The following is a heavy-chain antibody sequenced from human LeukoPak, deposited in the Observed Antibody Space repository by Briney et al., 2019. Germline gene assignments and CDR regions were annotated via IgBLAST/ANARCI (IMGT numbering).Heavy chain of an antibody. D-gene: IGHD2-8*01. V-gene: IGHV3-66*02. J-gene: IGHJ4*02. CDR3: ARGLYCTNGVCYSRWAFVY. CDR1: GFTVSSNY. CDR2: IYSGGST. Sequence: GGSLRLSCAPSGFTVSSNYVSWARHAPGKGLEWVSVIYSGGSTYYADSVKGRFAISRDNSKNTLYLQMNSLRAEDTAVYYCARGLYCTNGVCYSRWAFVYWGQGTLVTVSS.